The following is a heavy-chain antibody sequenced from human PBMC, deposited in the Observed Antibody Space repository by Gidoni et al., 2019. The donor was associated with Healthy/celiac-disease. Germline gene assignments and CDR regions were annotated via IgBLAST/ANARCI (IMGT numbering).Heavy chain of an antibody. Sequence: QVQLQESGPGLVKPSQTLSLTCTVSGGSISSGNHYWSWIRQPAGKGLEWIGRSYISGSNNYNSSLKSRVIISVDTSKNQFSLKLSSVTAADTAVYYCARDGGLLVGMDVWGQGTTVTVSS. CDR2: SYISGSN. D-gene: IGHD2-15*01. CDR3: ARDGGLLVGMDV. J-gene: IGHJ6*02. CDR1: GGSISSGNHY. V-gene: IGHV4-61*02.